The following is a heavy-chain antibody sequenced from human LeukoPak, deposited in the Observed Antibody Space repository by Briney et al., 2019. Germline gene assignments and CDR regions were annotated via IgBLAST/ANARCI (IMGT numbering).Heavy chain of an antibody. D-gene: IGHD4-11*01. J-gene: IGHJ4*02. CDR2: ISSSSSTI. CDR3: ARESKQDFDY. Sequence: GGSLRLSCAASGFTFSSYSMNWVRQAPGKGLEWVSYISSSSSTIYYADSVKGRFTISRDNAKNSLYLQMNSLRAEDTAVYYCARESKQDFDYWGQGTLVTVSS. V-gene: IGHV3-48*01. CDR1: GFTFSSYS.